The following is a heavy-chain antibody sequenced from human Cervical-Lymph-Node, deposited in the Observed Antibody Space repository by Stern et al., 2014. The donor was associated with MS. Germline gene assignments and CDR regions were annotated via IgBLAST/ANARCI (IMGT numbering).Heavy chain of an antibody. CDR2: ISTNGDRT. CDR1: GFTFSSYA. V-gene: IGHV3-64*01. J-gene: IGHJ4*02. CDR3: ARDLAGGGLDY. Sequence: EVQLLESGGGLVQPGGSLRLSCAASGFTFSSYAMHWVRQAPGKGLEYVSVISTNGDRTHYANSVKGRFTISRDNSKNTLYLQMGSLRAEDMAVYYCARDLAGGGLDYWGQGTLVTVSS. D-gene: IGHD3-16*01.